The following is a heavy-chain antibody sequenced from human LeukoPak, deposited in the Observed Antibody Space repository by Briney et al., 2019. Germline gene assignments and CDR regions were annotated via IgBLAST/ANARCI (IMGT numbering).Heavy chain of an antibody. Sequence: PGGSLRLSCAASGFTLSSYSMNWVRQAPGKGLEWISYTSSSGSIIYYADSVKGRFTISRDNAKNSLLLQMNSLRAEDTAVYYCARDLGPWYSRTWGYDYWGQGSLVTVSS. J-gene: IGHJ4*02. CDR2: TSSSGSII. CDR1: GFTLSSYS. CDR3: ARDLGPWYSRTWGYDY. D-gene: IGHD6-13*01. V-gene: IGHV3-48*01.